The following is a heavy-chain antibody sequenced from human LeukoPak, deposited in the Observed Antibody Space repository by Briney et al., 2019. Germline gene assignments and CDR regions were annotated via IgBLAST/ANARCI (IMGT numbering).Heavy chain of an antibody. CDR1: GYRFTSYW. D-gene: IGHD3-10*01. V-gene: IGHV5-51*01. J-gene: IGHJ4*02. CDR2: IYPGDSDT. CDR3: ARTQARGGFDY. Sequence: GESLKISFKGSGYRFTSYWIGWVRPMPGKGLEWMGTIYPGDSDTRYSPSFQGQVTISADKSISTAYLQWSSLKASDTAMYYCARTQARGGFDYWGQGTLVSVSS.